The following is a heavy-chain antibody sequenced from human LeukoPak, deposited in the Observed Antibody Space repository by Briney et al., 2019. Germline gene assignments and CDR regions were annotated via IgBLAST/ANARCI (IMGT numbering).Heavy chain of an antibody. V-gene: IGHV1-8*01. Sequence: ASVKVSCKASGYTFTSYDINWVRQATGQGLEWMGWMNPNSGNTGYAQKFQGRVTITRNTSLGTVYMELNSLRSEDTAVYYCARGDSSSWYAGLGYIDHWGQGTQVTVSS. CDR2: MNPNSGNT. D-gene: IGHD6-13*01. CDR1: GYTFTSYD. J-gene: IGHJ4*02. CDR3: ARGDSSSWYAGLGYIDH.